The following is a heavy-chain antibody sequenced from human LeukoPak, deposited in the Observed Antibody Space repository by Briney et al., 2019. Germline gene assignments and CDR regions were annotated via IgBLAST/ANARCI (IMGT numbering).Heavy chain of an antibody. J-gene: IGHJ4*02. CDR2: IYYSGST. CDR1: GGSISSYY. Sequence: SETLSLTCTVSGGSISSYYWSWIRQPPVKGLEWIGYIYYSGSTNYNPSLKSRVTISVDTSKNQFSLKLSSVTAADTAVYYCARSFREEYASTYFDYWGQGTLVTVSS. V-gene: IGHV4-59*08. D-gene: IGHD1-26*01. CDR3: ARSFREEYASTYFDY.